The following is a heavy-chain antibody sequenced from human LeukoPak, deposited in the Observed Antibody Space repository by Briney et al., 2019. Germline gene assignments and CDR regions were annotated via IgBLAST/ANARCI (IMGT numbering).Heavy chain of an antibody. D-gene: IGHD2-2*01. CDR1: GYTFTSYD. CDR2: MNPNSGNT. V-gene: IGHV1-8*01. Sequence: ASVKVSCKASGYTFTSYDINWVRQATGQGLEWMAWMNPNSGNTGYAQKFQGRVTMTRNTSKSTAYMELSSLRSEDTAVYYCARGKKTRVCSSTSCYRPYYYYMDVWGKGTTVTVSS. J-gene: IGHJ6*03. CDR3: ARGKKTRVCSSTSCYRPYYYYMDV.